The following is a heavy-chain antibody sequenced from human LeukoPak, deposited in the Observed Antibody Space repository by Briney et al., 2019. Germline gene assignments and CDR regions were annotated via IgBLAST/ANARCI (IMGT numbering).Heavy chain of an antibody. CDR2: ISGRAGST. CDR1: GFTFSSYG. Sequence: GGSLRLTCAASGFTFSSYGMSWVRQAPGKGLEWVSAISGRAGSTYYADSVKGRFTISRDNSKNTLYLQMNSLRAEDTAVYYCAKDSYYDYVWGSYRYTNQFDYWGQGTLVTVSS. D-gene: IGHD3-16*02. J-gene: IGHJ4*02. CDR3: AKDSYYDYVWGSYRYTNQFDY. V-gene: IGHV3-23*01.